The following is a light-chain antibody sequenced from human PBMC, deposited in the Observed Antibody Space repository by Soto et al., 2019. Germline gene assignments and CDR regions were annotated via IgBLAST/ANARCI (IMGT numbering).Light chain of an antibody. Sequence: DIQMTQSPSTLSASVGDRVTITCRASQSITNWLAWYQQKPGEAPKXLIYDASTLESGVPSRFSGSGSGTELTITISSLQPDDFETYYCQQYKSYSQTFGQGTKVDIK. CDR1: QSITNW. J-gene: IGKJ1*01. V-gene: IGKV1-5*01. CDR3: QQYKSYSQT. CDR2: DAS.